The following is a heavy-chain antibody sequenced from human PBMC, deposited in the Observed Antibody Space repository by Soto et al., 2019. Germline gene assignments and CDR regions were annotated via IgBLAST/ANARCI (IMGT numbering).Heavy chain of an antibody. J-gene: IGHJ6*02. V-gene: IGHV3-30*03. Sequence: GGSLRLSCAASGFTFSSYGMHWVRQAPGKGLEWVAVISYDGSNKYYADSVKGRFTISRDNSKNTLYLQMNSLRAEDTAVYYCATDGKAPFPYYYYYGMDVWGQGTTVTVSS. CDR1: GFTFSSYG. CDR2: ISYDGSNK. CDR3: ATDGKAPFPYYYYYGMDV. D-gene: IGHD1-1*01.